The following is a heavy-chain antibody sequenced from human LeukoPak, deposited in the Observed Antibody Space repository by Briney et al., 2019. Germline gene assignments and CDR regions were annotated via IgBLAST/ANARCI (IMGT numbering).Heavy chain of an antibody. V-gene: IGHV3-9*03. D-gene: IGHD1-26*01. CDR1: GFTFENSA. CDR3: ARRSWDPAFDI. Sequence: GRSLRLSCAASGFTFENSAMHWVRHDPGKGMEWVSGISWNRGDLIYADSVKGRFNMSREKTKNSLYLKMYTLRPEEMVLCYCARRSWDPAFDIWGQGTMVTVSS. CDR2: ISWNRGDL. J-gene: IGHJ3*02.